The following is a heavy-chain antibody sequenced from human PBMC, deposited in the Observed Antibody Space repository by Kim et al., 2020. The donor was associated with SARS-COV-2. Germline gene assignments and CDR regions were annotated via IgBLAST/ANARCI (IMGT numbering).Heavy chain of an antibody. D-gene: IGHD5-18*01. Sequence: ASVKVSCKASGYTFTSYYMHWVRQAPGQGLEWMGIINPSGGSTSYAQKFQGRVTMTRDTSTSTVYMELSSLRSEDTAVYYCARDAWIQLWPTSPKNWFDPWGQGTLVTVSS. CDR1: GYTFTSYY. V-gene: IGHV1-46*01. CDR2: INPSGGST. J-gene: IGHJ5*02. CDR3: ARDAWIQLWPTSPKNWFDP.